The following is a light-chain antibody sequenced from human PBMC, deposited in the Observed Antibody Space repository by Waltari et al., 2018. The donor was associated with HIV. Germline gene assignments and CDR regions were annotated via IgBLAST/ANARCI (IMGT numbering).Light chain of an antibody. J-gene: IGKJ4*01. CDR1: QSVFYSSNNKNY. CDR3: QQYYSTLT. Sequence: DIVMTQSTDSLAQSLGERATINCKSSQSVFYSSNNKNYLAWYQQKPGQPPKLLIYWASTRESGVPDRFSGSGSGTDFTLTISSLQAEDVAVYYCQQYYSTLTFGGGTKVEIK. V-gene: IGKV4-1*01. CDR2: WAS.